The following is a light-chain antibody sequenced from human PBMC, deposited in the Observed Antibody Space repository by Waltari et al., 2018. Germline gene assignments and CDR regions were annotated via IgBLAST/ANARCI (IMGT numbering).Light chain of an antibody. CDR3: NSYTGSSSWV. CDR2: DVS. J-gene: IGLJ3*02. CDR1: SSDVGFYNY. Sequence: QSALTQPASVSGSPGQSITISCTGTSSDVGFYNYVSWYQQHPGKAPKLIIYDVSERPQGVSDRFSGSKSGNTASLTISGLQAEDEDDYYCNSYTGSSSWVFGGGTKLTVL. V-gene: IGLV2-14*01.